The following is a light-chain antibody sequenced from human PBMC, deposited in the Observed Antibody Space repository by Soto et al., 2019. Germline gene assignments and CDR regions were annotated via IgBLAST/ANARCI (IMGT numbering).Light chain of an antibody. CDR3: QQSYSTPPT. CDR2: AAS. Sequence: DIQMTQSPSSLSASVGDRVTITCRASQTISNLLNWYQQRPGKAPKFLIYAASSLQSGVPSRFSGSASGTDFPLTISSLQPEDFATYYCQQSYSTPPTFGQGTKLEI. V-gene: IGKV1-39*01. J-gene: IGKJ2*01. CDR1: QTISNL.